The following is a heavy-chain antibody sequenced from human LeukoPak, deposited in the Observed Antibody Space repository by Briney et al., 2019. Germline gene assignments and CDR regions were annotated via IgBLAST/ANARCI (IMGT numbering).Heavy chain of an antibody. CDR1: GGTFGSYA. CDR3: ARGLPDFWSGYYPATYYMDV. D-gene: IGHD3-3*01. Sequence: SVKVSCKASGGTFGSYAISWVRQAPGQGLEWMGGITPIFGTANYAQKFQGRVTITADESTSTAYMELSSLRSEDTAVYYCARGLPDFWSGYYPATYYMDVWGKGTTVTVSS. CDR2: ITPIFGTA. J-gene: IGHJ6*03. V-gene: IGHV1-69*01.